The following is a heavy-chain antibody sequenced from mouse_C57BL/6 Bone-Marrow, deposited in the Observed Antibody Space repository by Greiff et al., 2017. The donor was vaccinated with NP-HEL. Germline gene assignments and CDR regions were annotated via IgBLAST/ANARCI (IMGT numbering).Heavy chain of an antibody. CDR1: GFNIKDDY. CDR2: IDPENGDT. V-gene: IGHV14-4*01. J-gene: IGHJ3*01. CDR3: TTYGYDGFAY. D-gene: IGHD2-2*01. Sequence: VQLQQSGAELVRPGASVKLSCTASGFNIKDDYMHWVKQRPEQGLEWIGLIDPENGDTEYASKFQGKATITADTSSNTAYLQLSSLTSEDTAVYYCTTYGYDGFAYWGQGTLVTVSA.